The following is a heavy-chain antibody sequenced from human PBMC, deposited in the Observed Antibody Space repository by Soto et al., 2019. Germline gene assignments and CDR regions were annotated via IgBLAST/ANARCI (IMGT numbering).Heavy chain of an antibody. Sequence: GGSLRLSCAASGFTFRSYSMNWVRQAPGRGLEWVSYISSSNRTINYADSVKGRFIISRDNAKNSLYLQMHSLRDEDTAVYYCAREGWPLLQTGMDFWGQGTTGTFS. CDR3: AREGWPLLQTGMDF. CDR1: GFTFRSYS. J-gene: IGHJ6*02. V-gene: IGHV3-48*02. CDR2: ISSSNRTI. D-gene: IGHD2-15*01.